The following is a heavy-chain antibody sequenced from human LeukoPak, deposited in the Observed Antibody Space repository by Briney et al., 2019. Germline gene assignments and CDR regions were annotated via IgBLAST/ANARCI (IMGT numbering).Heavy chain of an antibody. CDR3: ARGLDSSGYSYYFDY. V-gene: IGHV3-74*01. CDR1: GFTFSSYW. CDR2: INSDGSST. J-gene: IGHJ4*02. Sequence: GGSLRLSCAASGFTFSSYWMHWVRQAPGKGLVWVSRINSDGSSTSYADSVKGRFTISRDNAKNTLCLQMNSLRAEDTAVYYCARGLDSSGYSYYFDYWGQGTLVTVSS. D-gene: IGHD3-22*01.